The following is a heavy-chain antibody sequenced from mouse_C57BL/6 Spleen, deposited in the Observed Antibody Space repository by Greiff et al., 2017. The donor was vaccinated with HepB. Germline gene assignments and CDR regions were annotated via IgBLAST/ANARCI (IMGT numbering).Heavy chain of an antibody. Sequence: QVQLQQPGAELVKPGASVKLSCKASGYTFTSYWMRWVKQRPGQGLEWIGEIDPSDSYTNYNQKFKGKATLTVDTSSSTAYMQLSSLTSEDSAVYYCARKDSSGYNYWGQGTTLTVSS. J-gene: IGHJ2*01. CDR3: ARKDSSGYNY. CDR1: GYTFTSYW. CDR2: IDPSDSYT. D-gene: IGHD3-2*02. V-gene: IGHV1-50*01.